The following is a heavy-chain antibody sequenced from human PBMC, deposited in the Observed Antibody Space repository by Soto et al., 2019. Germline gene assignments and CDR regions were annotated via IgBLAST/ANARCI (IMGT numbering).Heavy chain of an antibody. CDR1: GYSFTSYW. Sequence: LKISCKGSGYSFTSYWIGWVRQMPGKGLEWMGIIYPGDSDTRYSPSFQGQVTISADKSISTAYLQWSSLKASDTAMYYCARGYQCSSTSCYNYYYYGMDVWGQGTTVTVSS. CDR3: ARGYQCSSTSCYNYYYYGMDV. D-gene: IGHD2-2*02. CDR2: IYPGDSDT. V-gene: IGHV5-51*01. J-gene: IGHJ6*02.